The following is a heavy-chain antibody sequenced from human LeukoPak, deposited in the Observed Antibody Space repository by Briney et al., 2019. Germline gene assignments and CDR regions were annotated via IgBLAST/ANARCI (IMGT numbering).Heavy chain of an antibody. CDR1: GGSISSYY. J-gene: IGHJ2*01. Sequence: NPSETLSLTCTDSGGSISSYYWSWIRQPPGKGLEWIGYIYYSGSTNYNPSLKSRVTISVDTSKNQFSLKLSSVTAADTAVYYCARVGSGAIGYFDLWGRGTLVTVSS. CDR3: ARVGSGAIGYFDL. CDR2: IYYSGST. V-gene: IGHV4-59*01. D-gene: IGHD6-19*01.